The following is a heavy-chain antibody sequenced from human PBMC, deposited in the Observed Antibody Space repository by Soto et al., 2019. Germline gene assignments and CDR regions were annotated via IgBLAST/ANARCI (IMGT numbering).Heavy chain of an antibody. CDR3: ATQEVGGSYVYTFDP. D-gene: IGHD1-26*01. CDR2: IYYSGST. CDR1: GGSITSSGYY. V-gene: IGHV4-39*01. J-gene: IGHJ5*02. Sequence: SETLSLTCTVSGGSITSSGYYWGWIRQPPGKGLEWIGSIYYSGSTYYNPSLKSRVTISVDTSKNQFSLKLSSVTAADTAVYYCATQEVGGSYVYTFDPWGQGTLLTVSS.